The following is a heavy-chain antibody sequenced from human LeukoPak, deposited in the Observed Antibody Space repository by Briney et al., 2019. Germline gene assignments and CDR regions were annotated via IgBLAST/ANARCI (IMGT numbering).Heavy chain of an antibody. J-gene: IGHJ4*02. CDR3: AKRMVRGVTPFDY. D-gene: IGHD3-10*01. CDR2: ISGSGGST. Sequence: GGSLRLSCAASGFTFSSYAMSWVRQAPGKGLEWVSAISGSGGSTYYADSVKGRFTISRDNSKNTLYLQINSLRAEDTAVYYCAKRMVRGVTPFDYWGQGTLVTVSS. CDR1: GFTFSSYA. V-gene: IGHV3-23*01.